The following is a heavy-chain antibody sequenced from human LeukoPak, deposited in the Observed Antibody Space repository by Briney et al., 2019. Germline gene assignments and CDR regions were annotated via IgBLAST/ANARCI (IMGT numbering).Heavy chain of an antibody. CDR1: GGSISSGDYY. D-gene: IGHD1-20*01. V-gene: IGHV4-30-4*08. Sequence: PSQTLSLTCTVSGGSISSGDYYWSWIRQPPGKGLEWIGYIYYSGSTYYNPSLKSRVTISVDKSKNQFSLKLSSVTAADTAVYYCAILWYNWKEIDAFDIWGQGTMVTVSS. J-gene: IGHJ3*02. CDR2: IYYSGST. CDR3: AILWYNWKEIDAFDI.